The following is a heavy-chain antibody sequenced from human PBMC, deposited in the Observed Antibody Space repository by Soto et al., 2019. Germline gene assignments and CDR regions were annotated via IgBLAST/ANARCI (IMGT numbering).Heavy chain of an antibody. CDR3: AGGYCSGGSCYRYAEYFQH. CDR1: GYSFTSYW. D-gene: IGHD2-15*01. CDR2: IYPGDSDT. Sequence: PGESLKISCKGSGYSFTSYWIGWVRQMPGKGLEWMGIIYPGDSDTRYSPSFQGQVTISADKSISTAYLQWSSLKASDTAMYYCAGGYCSGGSCYRYAEYFQHWGQGTLVTVSS. V-gene: IGHV5-51*01. J-gene: IGHJ1*01.